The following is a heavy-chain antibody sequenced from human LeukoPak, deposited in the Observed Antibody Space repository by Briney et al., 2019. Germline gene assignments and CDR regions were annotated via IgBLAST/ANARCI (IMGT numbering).Heavy chain of an antibody. CDR2: IYHSGST. J-gene: IGHJ4*02. CDR1: GYSISSGYY. V-gene: IGHV4-38-2*02. Sequence: ASETLSLTCTVSGYSISSGYYWGWIRQPPGKGLEWIGSIYHSGSTYYNPSLNSRVSISVDTSKNQLSLKLSSVTAADTAVYYCARREGYNFDYWGQGTLVTVSS. CDR3: ARREGYNFDY. D-gene: IGHD5-24*01.